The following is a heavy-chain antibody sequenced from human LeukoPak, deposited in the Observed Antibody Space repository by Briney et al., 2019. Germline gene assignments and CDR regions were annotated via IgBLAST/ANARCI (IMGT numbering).Heavy chain of an antibody. Sequence: PGGSLRLSCAASGFTFSSYEMNWVRQPPGKGLEWIGSIYYSGSTYYNPSLKSRVTISVDTSKNQFSLKLSSVTAADTAVYYCAREYSSGWYRTDAFDIWGQGTMVTVSS. CDR3: AREYSSGWYRTDAFDI. CDR1: GFTFSSYE. J-gene: IGHJ3*02. CDR2: IYYSGST. D-gene: IGHD6-19*01. V-gene: IGHV4-39*07.